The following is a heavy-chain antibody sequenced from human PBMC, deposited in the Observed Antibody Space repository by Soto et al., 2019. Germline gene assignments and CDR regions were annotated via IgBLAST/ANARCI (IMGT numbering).Heavy chain of an antibody. CDR1: GGTFSSYA. J-gene: IGHJ6*02. Sequence: SVKVSCNASGGTFSSYAISWVRQAPGQGLEWMGGIIPIFGTANYAQKFQGRVTITADESTSTAYMELSSLRSEDTAVYYCARAQPFGLWSGYYTKNYYYYGMDVWGQGTTVTVSS. CDR2: IIPIFGTA. D-gene: IGHD3-3*01. V-gene: IGHV1-69*13. CDR3: ARAQPFGLWSGYYTKNYYYYGMDV.